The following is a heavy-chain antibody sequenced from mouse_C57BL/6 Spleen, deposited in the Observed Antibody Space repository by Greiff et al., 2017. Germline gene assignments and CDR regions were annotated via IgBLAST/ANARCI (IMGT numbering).Heavy chain of an antibody. CDR1: GYTFTSYW. D-gene: IGHD2-2*01. Sequence: QVQLQQPGTELVKPGASVKLSCKASGYTFTSYWMHWVKQRPGQGLEWIGNINPSNGGTNYNEKFKSKATLTVDKSSSTAYMQLSSLTSEDSAVYYCARSGICGCDDDAMDYWGQGTSVTVSS. V-gene: IGHV1-53*01. CDR2: INPSNGGT. CDR3: ARSGICGCDDDAMDY. J-gene: IGHJ4*01.